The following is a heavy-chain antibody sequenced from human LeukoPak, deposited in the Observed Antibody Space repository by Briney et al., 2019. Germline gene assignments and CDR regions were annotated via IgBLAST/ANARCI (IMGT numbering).Heavy chain of an antibody. CDR1: GLTVSSNY. D-gene: IGHD3-22*01. CDR2: IYSGGST. J-gene: IGHJ4*02. Sequence: PGRSLRLSCAASGLTVSSNYMSWVRQAPGKGLEWVSVIYSGGSTYYADSVKGRFTISRDNSKNTLYLQMNSLRAEDTAVYYCARDIAYDSSGYYSPHFDYWGQGTLVTVSS. CDR3: ARDIAYDSSGYYSPHFDY. V-gene: IGHV3-53*01.